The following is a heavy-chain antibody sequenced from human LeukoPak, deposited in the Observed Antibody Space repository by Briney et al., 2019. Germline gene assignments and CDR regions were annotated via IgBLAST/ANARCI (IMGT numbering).Heavy chain of an antibody. D-gene: IGHD6-6*01. CDR1: GFTVSSTY. V-gene: IGHV3-53*01. CDR3: ARDRLYSSSSEDY. CDR2: IYSGGST. J-gene: IGHJ4*02. Sequence: GGSLRLSCAASGFTVSSTYMSWVRQAPGKGLEWVSVIYSGGSTYYADCVKGRFTISRDNSKNTLYLQMNSLRAEDTAVYYCARDRLYSSSSEDYWGQGTLVTVSS.